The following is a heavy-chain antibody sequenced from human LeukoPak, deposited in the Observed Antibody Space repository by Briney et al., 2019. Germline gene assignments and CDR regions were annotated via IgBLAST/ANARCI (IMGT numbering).Heavy chain of an antibody. CDR3: AREWGLESSGYYYAY. D-gene: IGHD3-22*01. V-gene: IGHV1-69*13. CDR1: GGTFSRFT. J-gene: IGHJ4*02. CDR2: ITPIFGTA. Sequence: VKVSCKASGGTFSRFTISWVRQAPGQGFEWMGGITPIFGTANFALKFQGRVSITADESTSTAFMELSSLRSEDTAVYYCAREWGLESSGYYYAYWGQGTLVTVSS.